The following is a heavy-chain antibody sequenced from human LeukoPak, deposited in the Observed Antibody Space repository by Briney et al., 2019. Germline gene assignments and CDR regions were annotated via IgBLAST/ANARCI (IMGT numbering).Heavy chain of an antibody. CDR3: AKGTSSWSSSSDFDY. D-gene: IGHD6-13*01. CDR1: GFTVSSYN. Sequence: PGGSLRLSCVVSGFTVSSYNMNWVRQAPGKGLEWVSTISGSGGSTYYADSVKGRFTISRDNSKNTLYLQMNSLRAEDTAVYYCAKGTSSWSSSSDFDYWGQGTLVTVSS. V-gene: IGHV3-23*01. J-gene: IGHJ4*02. CDR2: ISGSGGST.